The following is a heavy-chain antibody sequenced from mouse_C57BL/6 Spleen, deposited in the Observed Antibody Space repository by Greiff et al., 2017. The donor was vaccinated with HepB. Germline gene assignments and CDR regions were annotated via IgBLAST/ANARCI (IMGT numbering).Heavy chain of an antibody. CDR3: ASHYYGSSYGYFDV. CDR1: GFTFSSYT. Sequence: EVQRVESGGGLVKPGGSLKLSCAASGFTFSSYTMSWVRQTPEKRLEWVATISGGGGNTYYPDSVKGRFTISRDNAENTLYLQMSSLRSEDTALYYCASHYYGSSYGYFDVWGTATTVTVSS. V-gene: IGHV5-9*01. J-gene: IGHJ1*03. D-gene: IGHD1-1*01. CDR2: ISGGGGNT.